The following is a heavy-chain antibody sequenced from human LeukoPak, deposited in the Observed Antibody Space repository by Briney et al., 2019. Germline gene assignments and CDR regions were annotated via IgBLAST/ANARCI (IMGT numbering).Heavy chain of an antibody. CDR3: AKDSGLGHSRPAYYYYYMDV. CDR2: ISATTGRT. D-gene: IGHD6-13*01. V-gene: IGHV3-23*01. Sequence: PGGSLRLSCVASGFTFSSYAMHWVRQAPGKGLEWVSGISATTGRTYYADSVKGLFTISRDNSKNTVYLQMSSLRAEDTAIYYCAKDSGLGHSRPAYYYYYMDVWGIGTTVTVSS. CDR1: GFTFSSYA. J-gene: IGHJ6*03.